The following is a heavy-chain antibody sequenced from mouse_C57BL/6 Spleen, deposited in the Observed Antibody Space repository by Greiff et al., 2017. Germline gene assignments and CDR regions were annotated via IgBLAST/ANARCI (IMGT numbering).Heavy chain of an antibody. CDR1: GFTFSDAW. CDR3: REVVPWYFDV. J-gene: IGHJ1*03. Sequence: EVKVEESGGGLVQPGGSMKLSCAASGFTFSDAWMDWVRQSPEKGLEWVAEIRNKANNHATYYAESVKGRFTISRDDSKGSVYLQMNSLRAEETGIYYCREVVPWYFDVWGTGATVTVST. D-gene: IGHD5-1*01. V-gene: IGHV6-6*01. CDR2: IRNKANNHAT.